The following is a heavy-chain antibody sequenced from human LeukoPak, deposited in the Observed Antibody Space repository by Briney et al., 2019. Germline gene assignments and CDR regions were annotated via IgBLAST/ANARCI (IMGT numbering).Heavy chain of an antibody. D-gene: IGHD3-22*01. CDR2: IIPIFGTA. CDR3: ASGPLDSSGYSSLFDY. V-gene: IGHV1-69*13. J-gene: IGHJ4*02. Sequence: SVKVSCKASGGTFSSYAISWVRQAPGQGLEWMGGIIPIFGTANYARKFQGRVTITADESTGTAYMELSSLRSEDTAVYYCASGPLDSSGYSSLFDYWGQGTLVTVSS. CDR1: GGTFSSYA.